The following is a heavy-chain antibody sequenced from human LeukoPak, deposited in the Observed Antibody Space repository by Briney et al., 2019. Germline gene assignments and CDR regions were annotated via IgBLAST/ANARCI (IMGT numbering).Heavy chain of an antibody. D-gene: IGHD6-13*01. CDR1: GYTFTSYD. CDR2: MNPNSGNT. V-gene: IGHV1-8*01. CDR3: AKQERHSSSWYSPNDY. Sequence: GASVKVSCKASGYTFTSYDINWVRQATGQGLEWMGWMNPNSGNTGYAQKFQGRVTMTRNTSISTAYMELSSLRSEDTAVYYCAKQERHSSSWYSPNDYWGQGTLVTVSS. J-gene: IGHJ4*02.